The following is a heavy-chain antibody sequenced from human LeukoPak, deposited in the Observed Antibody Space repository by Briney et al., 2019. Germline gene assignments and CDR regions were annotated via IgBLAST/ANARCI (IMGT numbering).Heavy chain of an antibody. D-gene: IGHD3-22*01. CDR1: GFTFSNYW. CDR3: ARVVIVAFDI. J-gene: IGHJ3*02. CDR2: INRNGGST. V-gene: IGHV3-20*04. Sequence: GGSLRLSCAASGFTFSNYWMSWVRQAPGKGLEWVSGINRNGGSTGYGDSVKGRFTISRDNAKNSLYLQMNSLRAEDTALYYCARVVIVAFDIWGKGTKVPVSS.